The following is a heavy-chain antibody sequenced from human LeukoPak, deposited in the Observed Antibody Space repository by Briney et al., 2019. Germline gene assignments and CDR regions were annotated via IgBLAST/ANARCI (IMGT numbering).Heavy chain of an antibody. CDR3: AREVPNYDFWSGYYVFDS. Sequence: GGSLRLSCAASGFTFSYYSMNWVRQAPGKGLEWVSHISSSSSTIYYADSVKGRFTITRDNAKNSLYLQMNSLRAEDTAVYYCAREVPNYDFWSGYYVFDSWGQGTLVTVSS. V-gene: IGHV3-48*01. CDR2: ISSSSSTI. J-gene: IGHJ4*02. CDR1: GFTFSYYS. D-gene: IGHD3-3*01.